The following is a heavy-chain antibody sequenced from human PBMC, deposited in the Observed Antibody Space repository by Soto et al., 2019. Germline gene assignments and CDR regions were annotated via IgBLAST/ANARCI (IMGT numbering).Heavy chain of an antibody. CDR1: GGSISSGGYS. J-gene: IGHJ5*02. CDR3: ASLPWADYGGIFDP. V-gene: IGHV4-61*08. Sequence: SETLSLTCAVSGGSISSGGYSWSWIRQPPGKGLEWIANIYHSGSTYYHPSLKSRVTISVDTSKNQFSLKLSSVTAADTAVYYCASLPWADYGGIFDPWGQGTLVTVSS. D-gene: IGHD4-17*01. CDR2: IYHSGST.